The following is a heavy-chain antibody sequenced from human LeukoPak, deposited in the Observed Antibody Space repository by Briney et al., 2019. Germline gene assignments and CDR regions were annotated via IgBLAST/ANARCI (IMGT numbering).Heavy chain of an antibody. D-gene: IGHD2-2*01. V-gene: IGHV3-53*01. CDR2: IYSGGST. CDR3: AKAPGPAAVGGFDY. CDR1: GFTVSSNY. J-gene: IGHJ4*02. Sequence: GGSLRLSCAASGFTVSSNYMSWVRQAPGKGLEWVSVIYSGGSTYYADSVKGRFTISRDNSKNTLYLQMNSLRVEDTAVYYCAKAPGPAAVGGFDYWGQGTLVTVSS.